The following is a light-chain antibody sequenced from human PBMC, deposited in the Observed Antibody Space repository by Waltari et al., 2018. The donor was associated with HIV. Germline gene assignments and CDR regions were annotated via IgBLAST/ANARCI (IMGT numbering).Light chain of an antibody. Sequence: EVVLTQSPGTLSLSPGERATLSCRASQAVNIYLAWYQQQSGQAPRLLMFGASARAAGIPERFTGSGSGTDFTLTITRLEPEDFAVYDCQQYGSPPLTFGGGTKVEIK. J-gene: IGKJ4*01. CDR2: GAS. V-gene: IGKV3-20*01. CDR3: QQYGSPPLT. CDR1: QAVNIY.